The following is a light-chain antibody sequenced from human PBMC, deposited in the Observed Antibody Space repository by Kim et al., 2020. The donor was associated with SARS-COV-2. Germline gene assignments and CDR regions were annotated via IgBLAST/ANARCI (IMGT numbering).Light chain of an antibody. Sequence: ALVGDSVTITCRARQTISNYLGWDQQKPGKAPRLLIFAASSLQSGVQSRFSGSEAVTVFTLTISSLQPEDFATYYCQQSYSTPLTFGRGTTVEVK. CDR2: AAS. CDR3: QQSYSTPLT. CDR1: QTISNY. J-gene: IGKJ4*01. V-gene: IGKV1-39*01.